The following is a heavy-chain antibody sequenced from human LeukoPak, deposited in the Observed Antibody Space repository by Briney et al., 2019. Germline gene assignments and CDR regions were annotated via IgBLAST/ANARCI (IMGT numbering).Heavy chain of an antibody. CDR2: IYPGDSDT. CDR3: ARLLTKGSSSWYVNWFDP. J-gene: IGHJ5*02. Sequence: GESLEISCKGSGYSFTSYWIGWVRQMPGKGLEWMGIIYPGDSDTRYSPSFQGQVTISADKSISTAYLQWSSLKASDTAMYYCARLLTKGSSSWYVNWFDPWGQGTLVTVSS. V-gene: IGHV5-51*01. CDR1: GYSFTSYW. D-gene: IGHD6-13*01.